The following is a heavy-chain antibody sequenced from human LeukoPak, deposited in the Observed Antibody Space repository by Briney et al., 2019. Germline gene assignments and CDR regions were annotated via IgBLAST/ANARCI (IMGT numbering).Heavy chain of an antibody. CDR1: GFTFSSYA. D-gene: IGHD6-13*01. Sequence: GGSLRLSGAASGFTFSSYAMSWVRQAPGKGLEGVSAISGSGGSTYYADSVKGRFTISRDNSKNTLYLKMNSLRAEDTAVYYCANGATAAGTLGFDYWGQGTLVTASS. V-gene: IGHV3-23*01. CDR2: ISGSGGST. J-gene: IGHJ4*02. CDR3: ANGATAAGTLGFDY.